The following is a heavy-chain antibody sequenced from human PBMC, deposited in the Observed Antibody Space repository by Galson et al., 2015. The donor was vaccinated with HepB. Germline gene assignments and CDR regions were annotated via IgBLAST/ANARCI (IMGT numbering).Heavy chain of an antibody. CDR2: IGGHGNDA. J-gene: IGHJ6*02. Sequence: SRRLSCAASGFIFSNYAMHWVRQAPGKGLEYVSTIGGHGNDAYYADSVKGRFFISKDNSKDTLYLQMSSLRVEDTALYYCIRDNYGMDVWGQGTMVTVS. CDR3: IRDNYGMDV. D-gene: IGHD5-24*01. V-gene: IGHV3-64D*06. CDR1: GFIFSNYA.